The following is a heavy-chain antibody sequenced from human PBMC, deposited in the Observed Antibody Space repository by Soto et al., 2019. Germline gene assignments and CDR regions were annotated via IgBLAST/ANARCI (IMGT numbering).Heavy chain of an antibody. CDR1: GGSISSSSYY. V-gene: IGHV4-39*01. D-gene: IGHD2-15*01. Sequence: PSETLSLTCTVSGGSISSSSYYWGWIRQPPGKGLEWIGSIYYSGSTYYNPSLKSRVTISVDTSKNQFSLKLSSVTAADTAVYYCARLGCSGGSCYFGYYGMDGWGQGTTVTVSS. J-gene: IGHJ6*02. CDR2: IYYSGST. CDR3: ARLGCSGGSCYFGYYGMDG.